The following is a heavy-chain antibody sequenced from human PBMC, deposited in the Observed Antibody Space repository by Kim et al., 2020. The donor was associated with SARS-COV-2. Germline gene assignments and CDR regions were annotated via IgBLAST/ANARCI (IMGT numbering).Heavy chain of an antibody. CDR3: TGGGYNGY. Sequence: GGSLRLSCAASGFTFSTYCMTWVRQAPGKGLEWLANIKPDGSVQYYVDSVRGRFTISRDNSKRSLYLEMNSLRADDTAVYYCTGGGYNGYWGDGTLVTV. D-gene: IGHD1-26*01. CDR1: GFTFSTYC. J-gene: IGHJ4*01. V-gene: IGHV3-7*01. CDR2: IKPDGSVQ.